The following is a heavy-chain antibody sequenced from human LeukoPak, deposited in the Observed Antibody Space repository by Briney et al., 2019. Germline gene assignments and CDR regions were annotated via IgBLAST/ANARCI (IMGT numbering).Heavy chain of an antibody. J-gene: IGHJ4*02. CDR2: IFYSGST. CDR1: GGSFSGYY. Sequence: SETLSLTCAVYGGSFSGYYWSWIRQPPGKGLEWIGYIFYSGSTNYNPSLKSRVTISVDTSKNQFSLKLSSVTAADTAVYYCVRANYFDYWGQGTLVTVSS. V-gene: IGHV4-59*01. CDR3: VRANYFDY.